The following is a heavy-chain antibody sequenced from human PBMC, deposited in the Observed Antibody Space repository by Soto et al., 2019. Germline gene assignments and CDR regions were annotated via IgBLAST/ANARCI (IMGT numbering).Heavy chain of an antibody. V-gene: IGHV1-46*01. CDR1: GYTFTIYY. J-gene: IGHJ4*02. D-gene: IGHD3-22*01. CDR2: INPSGVST. CDR3: ARVRRSSGYYYGY. Sequence: ASVKVCCKASGYTFTIYYMHWVRQAPGQGLEWMGIINPSGVSTSYAQKFQGRVTMTRDTSTSTVYMERSSLRSEDTAVYYCARVRRSSGYYYGYWAQGTPVTVYS.